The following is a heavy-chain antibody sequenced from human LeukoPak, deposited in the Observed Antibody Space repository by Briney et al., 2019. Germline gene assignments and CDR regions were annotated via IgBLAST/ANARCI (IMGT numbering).Heavy chain of an antibody. CDR1: GGSISSYY. D-gene: IGHD3-22*01. CDR2: IYTSGST. Sequence: SETLSLTCTVSGGSISSYYWSWIRQPAGKGLEWIGRIYTSGSTNYNPSLKSRVTISVDTSKNQFSLKLSSVTAADTAVYYCARGYYDSSGYGWLDSWGQGTLVTVSS. J-gene: IGHJ5*01. CDR3: ARGYYDSSGYGWLDS. V-gene: IGHV4-4*07.